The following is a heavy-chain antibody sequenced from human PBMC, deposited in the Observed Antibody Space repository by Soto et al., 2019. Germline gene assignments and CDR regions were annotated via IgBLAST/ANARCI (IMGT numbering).Heavy chain of an antibody. CDR3: ARDELIAGSAFDI. Sequence: QVQLQESGPGLVKPSQTLSLTCTVSGGSISSGDYYWSWIHQPPGKGLEWIGYIYYSGSTYYNPSLKSRVTISVDTSKNQFSLKLSSVTAADTAVYYCARDELIAGSAFDIWGQGTMVTVSS. CDR2: IYYSGST. CDR1: GGSISSGDYY. D-gene: IGHD6-13*01. V-gene: IGHV4-30-4*01. J-gene: IGHJ3*02.